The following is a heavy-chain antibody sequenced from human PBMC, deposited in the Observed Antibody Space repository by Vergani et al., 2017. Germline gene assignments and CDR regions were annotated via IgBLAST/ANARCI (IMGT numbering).Heavy chain of an antibody. Sequence: EVQRLGSGGDLVQPGGSLRLSFAASGFTFNHYAINWVRQAPGKGLEWVSGISGSGGRTYYAGSVKGRFTISRDSFKNTLYLQMNRLSAWDTAVYDCAKANHRNSGDEYLDYYHAMDGWGQETTVTVSS. CDR2: ISGSGGRT. J-gene: IGHJ6*02. CDR3: AKANHRNSGDEYLDYYHAMDG. CDR1: GFTFNHYA. V-gene: IGHV3-23*01. D-gene: IGHD5-12*01.